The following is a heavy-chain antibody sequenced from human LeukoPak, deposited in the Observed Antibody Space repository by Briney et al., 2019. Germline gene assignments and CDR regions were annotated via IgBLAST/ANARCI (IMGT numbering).Heavy chain of an antibody. CDR2: ISSSSSYI. D-gene: IGHD6-13*01. V-gene: IGHV3-21*01. J-gene: IGHJ6*02. Sequence: GGSLRLSCAASGFTFSSYSMNWVRQVPGKGLEWVSSISSSSSYIYYADSVKGRFTISRDNAKNSLYLQMNSLRAEDTAVYYCARDRVAAAGIPFYYYYGMDVWGQGTTVTVSS. CDR1: GFTFSSYS. CDR3: ARDRVAAAGIPFYYYYGMDV.